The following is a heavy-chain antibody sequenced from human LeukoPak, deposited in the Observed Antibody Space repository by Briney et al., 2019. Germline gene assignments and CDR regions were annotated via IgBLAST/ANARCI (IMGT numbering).Heavy chain of an antibody. J-gene: IGHJ2*01. CDR3: ATAWVSLVPAEPTDDKSYWYFDL. CDR2: SDPEDGET. CDR1: GYTLTELS. Sequence: ASVKVSFKVSGYTLTELSMHWVRQAPGKGLEWMGGSDPEDGETIYAQKFQGRVTMTEDTSTDTAYMELSSLRSEDTAVYYCATAWVSLVPAEPTDDKSYWYFDLWGRGTLVTVSS. D-gene: IGHD2-2*01. V-gene: IGHV1-24*01.